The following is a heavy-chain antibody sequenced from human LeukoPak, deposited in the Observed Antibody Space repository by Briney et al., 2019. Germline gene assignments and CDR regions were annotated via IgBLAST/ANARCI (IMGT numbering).Heavy chain of an antibody. CDR3: ARDASGYTTNWFDP. CDR2: IYPSGST. Sequence: SETLSLTCTVSGGSISGYYWSWIRQPAGKGLEWIGRIYPSGSTIYNPSLKSRVTVSVDTSKNQFSLKLNSVTAADTAVYYCARDASGYTTNWFDPWGQGTLVTVSS. CDR1: GGSISGYY. D-gene: IGHD5-12*01. J-gene: IGHJ5*02. V-gene: IGHV4-4*07.